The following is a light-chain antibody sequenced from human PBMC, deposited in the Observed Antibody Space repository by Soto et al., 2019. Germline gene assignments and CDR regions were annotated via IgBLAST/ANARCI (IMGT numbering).Light chain of an antibody. Sequence: EILMTQSPATLSVSPGERVTLSCRAGQGVTTNFAWYQQKSGQSPRLLIYDVSSRATGVPSRFSGTGSETDFTLTISGLQSEDSAIYFCQQYNNWPFSVGQGTRLESK. J-gene: IGKJ5*01. V-gene: IGKV3-15*01. CDR3: QQYNNWPFS. CDR2: DVS. CDR1: QGVTTN.